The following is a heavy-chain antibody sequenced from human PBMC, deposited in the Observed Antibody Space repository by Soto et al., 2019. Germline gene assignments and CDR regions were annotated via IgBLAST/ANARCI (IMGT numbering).Heavy chain of an antibody. J-gene: IGHJ4*02. CDR3: ASGAMGNYYNDY. D-gene: IGHD3-10*01. CDR1: GFTFSSYW. CDR2: IKGDGIST. V-gene: IGHV3-74*01. Sequence: EVQLVESGGGLVQSGGSLRLSCAASGFTFSSYWMHWVRQAPGKGLVWVSRIKGDGISTNYADSVKGRFTISRDNAKDTVFLQMNGLSADDTAVYYCASGAMGNYYNDYLGQGTLVTVSS.